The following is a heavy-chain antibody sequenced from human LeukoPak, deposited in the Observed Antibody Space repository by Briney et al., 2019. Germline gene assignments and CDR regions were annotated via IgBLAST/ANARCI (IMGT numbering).Heavy chain of an antibody. CDR2: INPNSGGT. Sequence: ASVKVSCKASGYTFTAYSMHWVRQAPGQGLEWMGWINPNSGGTNYAQKFQGRVTMTRDTSITTAYMELSRLRSDDTAVYYCARDLDYYGPGSFFNIWGQGTMVTVSS. CDR3: ARDLDYYGPGSFFNI. D-gene: IGHD3-10*01. J-gene: IGHJ3*02. CDR1: GYTFTAYS. V-gene: IGHV1-2*02.